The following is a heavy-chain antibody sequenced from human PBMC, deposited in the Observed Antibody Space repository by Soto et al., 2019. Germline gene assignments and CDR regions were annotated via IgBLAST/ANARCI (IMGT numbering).Heavy chain of an antibody. CDR1: GGSISSGDYY. J-gene: IGHJ6*02. D-gene: IGHD4-17*01. CDR3: ARDPTVTNYGMDV. CDR2: IYYSGST. V-gene: IGHV4-30-4*01. Sequence: PSETLSLTCTVSGGSISSGDYYWSWIRQPPGKGLEWIGYIYYSGSTYYNPSLKSRVTISVDTSKNQFSLKLSSVTAADTAVYYCARDPTVTNYGMDVWGQGTTVTVSS.